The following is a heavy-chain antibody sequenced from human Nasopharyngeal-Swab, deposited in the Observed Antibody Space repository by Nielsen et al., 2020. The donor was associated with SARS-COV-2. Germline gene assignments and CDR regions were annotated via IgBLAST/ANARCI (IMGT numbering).Heavy chain of an antibody. CDR3: TFDSSGYYPHDAFDS. J-gene: IGHJ3*02. D-gene: IGHD3-22*01. Sequence: GESLKISCTASGFTFGDYAMSWVRQAPGKGLEWVGFIRSKAYGGTTEYAASVKGRFTISRDDSKSIAYLQMNSLKAEDTAVYYCTFDSSGYYPHDAFDSWGQGTMVT. CDR1: GFTFGDYA. V-gene: IGHV3-49*04. CDR2: IRSKAYGGTT.